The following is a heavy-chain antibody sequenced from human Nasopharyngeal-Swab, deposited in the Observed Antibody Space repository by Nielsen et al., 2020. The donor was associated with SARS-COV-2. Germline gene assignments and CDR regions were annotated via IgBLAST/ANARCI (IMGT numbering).Heavy chain of an antibody. CDR1: GFTFSNYW. J-gene: IGHJ6*02. CDR2: IKGDGSRT. D-gene: IGHD3-9*01. V-gene: IGHV3-74*03. CDR3: ARWRVDYDILTGLNIYYYYGMDV. Sequence: GGSLRLSCAASGFTFSNYWMHWVRQAPGKGLVWVSRIKGDGSRTQYAESVKGRFTISRDNARNTLYLQINNLRVEDTAVYYCARWRVDYDILTGLNIYYYYGMDVWGQGTTVTVSS.